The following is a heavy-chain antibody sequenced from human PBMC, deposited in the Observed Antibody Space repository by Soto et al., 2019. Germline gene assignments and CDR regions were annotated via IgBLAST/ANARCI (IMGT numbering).Heavy chain of an antibody. D-gene: IGHD3-22*01. J-gene: IGHJ6*02. V-gene: IGHV4-30-2*01. CDR1: GGFISSGGYS. CDR3: ASRGYYYDSSGYWYYGMDV. Sequence: PSETLSLTCAVSGGFISSGGYSWSWIRQPPGKGLEWIGYIYHSGSTYYNPSLKSRVTISVDRSKNQFSLKLSSVTAADTAVYYCASRGYYYDSSGYWYYGMDVWGQGTTVTVSS. CDR2: IYHSGST.